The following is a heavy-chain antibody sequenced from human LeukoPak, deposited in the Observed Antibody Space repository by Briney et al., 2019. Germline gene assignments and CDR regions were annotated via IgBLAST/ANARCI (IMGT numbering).Heavy chain of an antibody. Sequence: GGSLRLSCAASAFTFSNYAMSWVRQAPGKGLEWVSTISNSDSSTYYADSVKGRFTISRDNSENTLFLQMNSLRVDDTAIYYCARQSLGASGLDHWGQGVLVTVSS. V-gene: IGHV3-23*01. D-gene: IGHD1-26*01. J-gene: IGHJ4*02. CDR2: ISNSDSST. CDR1: AFTFSNYA. CDR3: ARQSLGASGLDH.